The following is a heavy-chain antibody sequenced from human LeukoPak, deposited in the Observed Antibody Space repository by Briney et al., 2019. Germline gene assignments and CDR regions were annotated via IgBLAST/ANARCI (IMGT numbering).Heavy chain of an antibody. V-gene: IGHV1-18*01. J-gene: IGHJ4*02. CDR3: TLGYCSSTSCSDDGF. D-gene: IGHD2-2*01. CDR2: ISAYNGNT. CDR1: GYTFTSYG. Sequence: GASVKVSCKASGYTFTSYGISWVRQAPGQGLEWIGWISAYNGNTNYAQKLQGRVTMTTDTSTSTAYMELRSLRSDDTAVYYCTLGYCSSTSCSDDGFWGQGTLVTVSS.